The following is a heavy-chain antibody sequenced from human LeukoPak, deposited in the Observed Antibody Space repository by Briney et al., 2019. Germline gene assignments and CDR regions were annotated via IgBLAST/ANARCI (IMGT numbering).Heavy chain of an antibody. Sequence: SQTLSLTCAISGDSVSGNRATWNWLRQSPSRGLEWLGRIYYRSKWYSDYAVSVKGRITINPDTSKNQLSLLLNSVTPEDTAVYFCGRAEHDRGSDYWGQGTLVTVSS. CDR2: IYYRSKWYS. J-gene: IGHJ4*02. V-gene: IGHV6-1*01. D-gene: IGHD1-14*01. CDR3: GRAEHDRGSDY. CDR1: GDSVSGNRAT.